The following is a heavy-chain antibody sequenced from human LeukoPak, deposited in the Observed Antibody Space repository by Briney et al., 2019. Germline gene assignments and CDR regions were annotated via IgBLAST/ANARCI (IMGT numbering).Heavy chain of an antibody. Sequence: GGSLRLSCAASGFTFSTYAMNWVRQAPGKGLEWVSAISGSGGSTYYADSVKGRFTISRDNSKNTLYLQMNSLRAEDTAVYYCAKDRDGGRPLWFDYWGQGTLVTVSS. D-gene: IGHD4-23*01. CDR1: GFTFSTYA. V-gene: IGHV3-23*01. J-gene: IGHJ4*02. CDR3: AKDRDGGRPLWFDY. CDR2: ISGSGGST.